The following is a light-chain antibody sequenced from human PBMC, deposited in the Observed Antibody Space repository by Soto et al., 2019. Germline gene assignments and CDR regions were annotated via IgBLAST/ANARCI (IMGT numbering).Light chain of an antibody. CDR3: QQSGTSRPVA. CDR1: QSVGSRF. CDR2: GAS. Sequence: EIVLTQSPGTLSLSPGERATLSCRASQSVGSRFLAWYQQKPGQAPRLLIYGASNRSTGIPDRFSGSGSGTYFTLTISRLEPEDFAVYYFQQSGTSRPVAFGGGTKVEIK. V-gene: IGKV3-20*01. J-gene: IGKJ4*01.